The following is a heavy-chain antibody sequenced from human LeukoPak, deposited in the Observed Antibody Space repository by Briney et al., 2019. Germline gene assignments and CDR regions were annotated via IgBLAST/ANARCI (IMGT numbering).Heavy chain of an antibody. Sequence: GGSLRLSCAASGFTFSSYSMNWVRQAPGKGLEWVAVIWYDGSNKYYADSVKGRFTISRDNSKNTLYLQMNSLRAEDTAVYYCARDNGGYYQYDAFDIWGQGTMVTVSS. V-gene: IGHV3-33*08. CDR1: GFTFSSYS. D-gene: IGHD3-22*01. CDR2: IWYDGSNK. CDR3: ARDNGGYYQYDAFDI. J-gene: IGHJ3*02.